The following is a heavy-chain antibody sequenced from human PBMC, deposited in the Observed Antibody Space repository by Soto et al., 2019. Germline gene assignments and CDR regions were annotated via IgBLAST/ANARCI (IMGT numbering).Heavy chain of an antibody. CDR1: GFTFDDYA. J-gene: IGHJ4*02. CDR3: AKDRHYPRDYFHY. V-gene: IGHV3-9*01. CDR2: VSANGQGI. D-gene: IGHD3-10*01. Sequence: EVQLVESGGGLVQPGRSLRLSCAASGFTFDDYAMHWVRQVPGKGLEWVSAVSANGQGIYYADSVRGRFTISRDNSKNTVFLHMDSLSAEDTAVYYCAKDRHYPRDYFHYWGQGTLVTVSS.